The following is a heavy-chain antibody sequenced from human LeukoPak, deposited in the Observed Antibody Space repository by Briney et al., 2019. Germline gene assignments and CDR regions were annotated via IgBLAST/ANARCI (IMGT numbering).Heavy chain of an antibody. Sequence: GGSLRLSCAASGFAFGGYAMHWVRQTPGKGLEWVSLISGDSTYKYYADSVRGRFTVSRDNSENSLYLRMKSLRTEDTAFYYCVKDNFCPECAFDIWGQGTLVTVSS. J-gene: IGHJ3*02. CDR3: VKDNFCPECAFDI. CDR1: GFAFGGYA. CDR2: ISGDSTYK. V-gene: IGHV3-43*02. D-gene: IGHD3-3*01.